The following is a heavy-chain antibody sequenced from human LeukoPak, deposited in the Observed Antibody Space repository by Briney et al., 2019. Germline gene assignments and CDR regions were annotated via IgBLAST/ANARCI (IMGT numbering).Heavy chain of an antibody. CDR3: ARDLLYFDWLAY. D-gene: IGHD3-9*01. CDR1: GGTFSSYA. CDR2: IIPIFGTA. V-gene: IGHV1-69*05. Sequence: HWASVKVSCKASGGTFSSYAISWVRQAPGQGLEWMGRIIPIFGTANYAQKLQGRVTMTTDTSTSTAYMELRSLRSDDTAVYYCARDLLYFDWLAYWGQGTLVTVSS. J-gene: IGHJ4*02.